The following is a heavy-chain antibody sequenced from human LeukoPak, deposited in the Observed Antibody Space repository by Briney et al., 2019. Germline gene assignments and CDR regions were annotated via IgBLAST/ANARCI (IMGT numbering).Heavy chain of an antibody. CDR1: GGSISSYY. D-gene: IGHD2-2*01. J-gene: IGHJ3*02. CDR3: AREVPAVSDAFDI. CDR2: IYYSGST. V-gene: IGHV4-59*01. Sequence: SETLSLTCTVSGGSISSYYWSWIRQPPGKGLEWIGYIYYSGSTNYNPSLKSRVTISVDTSKNQFSLKLSSVTAADTAVYYCAREVPAVSDAFDIWGQGTMVTVSS.